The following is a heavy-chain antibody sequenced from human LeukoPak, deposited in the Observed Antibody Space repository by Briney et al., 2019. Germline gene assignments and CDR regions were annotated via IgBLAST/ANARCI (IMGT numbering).Heavy chain of an antibody. CDR3: ARNRYYYGSGNYGVPNWFDP. CDR2: IYYSGST. V-gene: IGHV4-39*01. Sequence: SETLSLACTVSGGSISSSSYYWGWIRQPPGKGLQWIGTIYYSGSTYYNPSLKSRVTISIDTSKNQFSLKLSSVTAADTAVYYCARNRYYYGSGNYGVPNWFDPWGQGTLVTVSS. CDR1: GGSISSSSYY. D-gene: IGHD3-10*01. J-gene: IGHJ5*02.